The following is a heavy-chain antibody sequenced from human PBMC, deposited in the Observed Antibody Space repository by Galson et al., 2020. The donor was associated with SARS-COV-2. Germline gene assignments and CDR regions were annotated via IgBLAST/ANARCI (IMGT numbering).Heavy chain of an antibody. Sequence: GGSLRLSCAASGLSFSGYELNWVRQAPGKGLEWVSYISSSGITTYYADSVKGRFTISRDHAQNSVFLQMNSLRAEDTAIYYCATIHWNRAFDIWGQGTMVTVSS. CDR1: GLSFSGYE. D-gene: IGHD1-1*01. CDR2: ISSSGITT. V-gene: IGHV3-48*03. CDR3: ATIHWNRAFDI. J-gene: IGHJ3*02.